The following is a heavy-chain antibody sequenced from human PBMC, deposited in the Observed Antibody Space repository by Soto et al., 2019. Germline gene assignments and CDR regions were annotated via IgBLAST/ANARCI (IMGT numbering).Heavy chain of an antibody. J-gene: IGHJ4*02. V-gene: IGHV3-74*01. D-gene: IGHD7-27*01. CDR1: GFTFSSHW. Sequence: EVRVVESGGGLVQPGGSLTLSCAASGFTFSSHWMHWVRQVPGKGLMWVSRIDSDASSAGYADSVAGRFTISRDNVKNTLYLQMRSLRAEDTAVYYCARNNWGIDYWGQGILVTVSS. CDR2: IDSDASSA. CDR3: ARNNWGIDY.